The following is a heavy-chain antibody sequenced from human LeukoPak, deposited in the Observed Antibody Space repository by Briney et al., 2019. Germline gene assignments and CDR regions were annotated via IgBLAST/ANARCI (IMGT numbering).Heavy chain of an antibody. D-gene: IGHD3-16*02. CDR1: GGSISSYY. CDR2: IYYSGST. J-gene: IGHJ6*03. CDR3: ARGVIHYYYYYMDV. V-gene: IGHV4-59*01. Sequence: KPSETLSLTCTVSGGSISSYYWSWIRQPPGKGLEWIGYIYYSGSTNYNPSLKSRVTISVDTSKNQFSLKLSSVTAADTAVYYCARGVIHYYYYYMDVWGKGTTVTVSS.